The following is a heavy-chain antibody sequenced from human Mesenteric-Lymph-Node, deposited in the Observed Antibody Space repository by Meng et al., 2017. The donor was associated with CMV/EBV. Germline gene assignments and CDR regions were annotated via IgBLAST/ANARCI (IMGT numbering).Heavy chain of an antibody. CDR2: ISVYNGNT. Sequence: ASVKVSCKASGYTSHNYGITWVRQAPGQGLEWLGWISVYNGNTEYAQKVQGRVTMTSDTSITTAYMELSRLRFDDTGVYYCATREVWGGGSRPFSWGQGTLVTSPQ. CDR3: ATREVWGGGSRPFS. D-gene: IGHD3-16*01. CDR1: GYTSHNYG. J-gene: IGHJ5*02. V-gene: IGHV1-18*01.